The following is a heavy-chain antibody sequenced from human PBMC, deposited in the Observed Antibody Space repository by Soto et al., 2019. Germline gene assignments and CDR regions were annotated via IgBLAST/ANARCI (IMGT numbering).Heavy chain of an antibody. CDR2: INPNSGGT. CDR1: GYTFTGYY. V-gene: IGHV1-2*02. Sequence: ASVKVSCKASGYTFTGYYMHWVRQAPGQGLEWMGWINPNSGGTNYAQKFQGRVTMTEDTSTDTAYMELSSLRSEDTAVYYCATSWGIAVYGMDVWGQGTTVTVS. D-gene: IGHD6-19*01. CDR3: ATSWGIAVYGMDV. J-gene: IGHJ6*02.